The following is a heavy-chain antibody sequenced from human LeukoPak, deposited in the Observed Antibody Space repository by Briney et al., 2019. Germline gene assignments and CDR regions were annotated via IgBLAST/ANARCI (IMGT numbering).Heavy chain of an antibody. Sequence: SETLSLTCTVSGGSVGSSDSYWVWVRQPPGKGLEWIGEINHSGSTNYNPSLKSRVTISVDTSKNQFSLKLSSVTAADTAVYYCARGRSYYYGSGSHFYWGQGTLVTVSS. V-gene: IGHV4-39*07. CDR2: INHSGST. CDR1: GGSVGSSDSY. J-gene: IGHJ4*02. CDR3: ARGRSYYYGSGSHFY. D-gene: IGHD3-10*01.